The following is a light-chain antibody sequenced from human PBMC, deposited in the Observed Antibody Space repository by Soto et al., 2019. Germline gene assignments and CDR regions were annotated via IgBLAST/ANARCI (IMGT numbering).Light chain of an antibody. CDR3: QQYNSYST. Sequence: DIQMTQSPSTLSGSVGDRVTITCRASETISTWLAWYQQKPGKAPKLLIYDASSLASGVPSRFSGSGSGTEFTLTISSLQPEDFASYYCQQYNSYSTFGQGTKVDIK. CDR1: ETISTW. V-gene: IGKV1-5*01. J-gene: IGKJ1*01. CDR2: DAS.